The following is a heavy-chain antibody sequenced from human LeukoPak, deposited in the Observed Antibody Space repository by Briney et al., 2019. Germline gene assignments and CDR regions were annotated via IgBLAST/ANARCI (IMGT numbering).Heavy chain of an antibody. J-gene: IGHJ4*02. D-gene: IGHD3-10*01. CDR2: ISSSTSYT. CDR1: GFTFSDYY. Sequence: GGSLRLSCAASGFTFSDYYLSWIRQAPGKGLERVSYISSSTSYTNYADSVKGRFTISRENAKNSLYLHMNSLRGEDTAVYYCARRGGSTATGYYFDYWGQGTLVTVSA. CDR3: ARRGGSTATGYYFDY. V-gene: IGHV3-11*06.